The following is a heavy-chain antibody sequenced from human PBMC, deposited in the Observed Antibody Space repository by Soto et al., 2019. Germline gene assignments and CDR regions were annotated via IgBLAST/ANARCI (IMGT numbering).Heavy chain of an antibody. D-gene: IGHD3-10*01. CDR3: VRQGFGRLHGLVDV. J-gene: IGHJ6*02. CDR1: DDNSGNLR. Sequence: PSETMCLPWTVFDDNSGNLRWSWILKPPGRRLEWIGYIDSNGGTSYNPSLQSRVTISIDTSTKQFFLKLSSVTAADTAVYYCVRQGFGRLHGLVDVWGQGTTVTVSS. CDR2: IDSNGGT. V-gene: IGHV4-59*08.